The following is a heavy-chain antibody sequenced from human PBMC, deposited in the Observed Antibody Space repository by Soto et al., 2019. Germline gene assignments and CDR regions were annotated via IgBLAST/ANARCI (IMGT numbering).Heavy chain of an antibody. CDR2: IYYSGST. CDR1: GGSISSGGYD. J-gene: IGHJ4*02. D-gene: IGHD3-22*01. CDR3: ARAYDSSGYYPPLD. Sequence: PSESLSLACTVSGGSISSGGYDWSWIRQHPGKGLEWIGYIYYSGSTYYNPSLKSRVTISVDTSKNQFSLKLSSVTAADTAVYYCARAYDSSGYYPPLDWGQGTLVTVSS. V-gene: IGHV4-31*03.